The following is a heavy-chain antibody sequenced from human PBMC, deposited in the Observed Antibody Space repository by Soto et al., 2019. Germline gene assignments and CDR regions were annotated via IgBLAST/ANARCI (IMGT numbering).Heavy chain of an antibody. CDR1: GFSLSISGEG. D-gene: IGHD4-17*01. V-gene: IGHV2-5*02. J-gene: IGHJ3*02. CDR2: IYWDDDK. Sequence: QITLKESGPTLVKPAETLTLTCTFSGFSLSISGEGVGWIRQSPGKALEWLALIYWDDDKRYSPSLKSRLTITEDTSKNQVVLTMTNMDPVDTATYYCAHIQDYAYAFDIWGQGTMVTVSS. CDR3: AHIQDYAYAFDI.